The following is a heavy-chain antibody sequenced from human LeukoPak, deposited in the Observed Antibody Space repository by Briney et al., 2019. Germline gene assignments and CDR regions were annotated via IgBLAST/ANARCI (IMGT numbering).Heavy chain of an antibody. D-gene: IGHD2-2*01. Sequence: PGGSLRLSCAASGFTFSSYAMSWVRQAPGKGLEWVSAISGSGGSTYYADSVKGRFTISRDNSKNTLYLQMNSLRAEDTAVYYCAKDRYCSSTSCSIFDYWGQGTLVTVSS. V-gene: IGHV3-23*01. J-gene: IGHJ4*02. CDR2: ISGSGGST. CDR3: AKDRYCSSTSCSIFDY. CDR1: GFTFSSYA.